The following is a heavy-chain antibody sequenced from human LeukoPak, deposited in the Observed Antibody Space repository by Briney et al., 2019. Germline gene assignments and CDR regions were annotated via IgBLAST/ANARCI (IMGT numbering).Heavy chain of an antibody. V-gene: IGHV4-4*07. CDR3: AREAHDYGDYGWYFDL. CDR2: IYTSGST. CDR1: GGSISSYY. J-gene: IGHJ2*01. Sequence: SETLSLTCTVSGGSISSYYWSWIRQPAGKGLEWIGRIYTSGSTNYNPSLKSRVTMSVDTSKNQFSLKLSSVTAADTAVYYCAREAHDYGDYGWYFDLWGRGTLVTVSS. D-gene: IGHD4-17*01.